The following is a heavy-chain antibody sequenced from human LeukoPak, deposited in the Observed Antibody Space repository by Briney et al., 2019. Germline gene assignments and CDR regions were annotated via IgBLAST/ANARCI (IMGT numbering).Heavy chain of an antibody. D-gene: IGHD6-6*01. CDR3: ARGRSIAARPGYFQH. CDR2: INPSGGST. V-gene: IGHV1-46*01. Sequence: GASVEVSCKASGYTFTSYYMHWVRQAPGQGLEWMGIINPSGGSTSYAQKFQGRVTMTRDTSTSTVYMELNSLRSEDTAVYYCARGRSIAARPGYFQHWGQGTLVTASS. CDR1: GYTFTSYY. J-gene: IGHJ1*01.